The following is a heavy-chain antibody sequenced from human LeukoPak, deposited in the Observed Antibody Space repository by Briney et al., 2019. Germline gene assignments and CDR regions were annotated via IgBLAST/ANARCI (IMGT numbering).Heavy chain of an antibody. Sequence: PSQTLSLTCGVSGDSLGSGDYYWNWIRQHPEKGLEWIGYIYHSGSPYYNPSLKSRTSISIDTSKNQVSLKLASVTVADTAVYFCARDLGTTDSRRHWYFDLWGLGTLVTVSS. CDR2: IYHSGSP. CDR1: GDSLGSGDYY. J-gene: IGHJ2*01. D-gene: IGHD4-11*01. CDR3: ARDLGTTDSRRHWYFDL. V-gene: IGHV4-31*11.